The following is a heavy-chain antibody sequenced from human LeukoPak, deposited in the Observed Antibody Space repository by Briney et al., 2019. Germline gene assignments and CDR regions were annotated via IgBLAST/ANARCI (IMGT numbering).Heavy chain of an antibody. CDR1: GFAFSTYA. CDR2: MYSGGST. CDR3: AKDGGYCSSTSCYHYYYYMDV. Sequence: GGSLRLSCAASGFAFSTYAMSWVRQAPGKGLEWVSIMYSGGSTYYADSVKGRFTISRDNSKNTLYLQMNSLRAEDTAVYYCAKDGGYCSSTSCYHYYYYMDVWGKGTTVTISS. J-gene: IGHJ6*03. V-gene: IGHV3-23*03. D-gene: IGHD2-2*01.